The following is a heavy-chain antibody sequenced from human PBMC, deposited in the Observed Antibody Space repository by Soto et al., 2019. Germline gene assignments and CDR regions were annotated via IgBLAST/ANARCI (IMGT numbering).Heavy chain of an antibody. J-gene: IGHJ4*02. CDR3: ARSVFTLARRYHPRYFDY. D-gene: IGHD2-2*01. CDR1: GGTFSSYA. V-gene: IGHV1-69*13. Sequence: SVKVSCKASGGTFSSYAISWVRQAPGQGLEWMGGIIPIFGTANYAQKFQGRVTITADESTSTAYMELSSLRSEDTAVYYCARSVFTLARRYHPRYFDYWGQGTLVTVSS. CDR2: IIPIFGTA.